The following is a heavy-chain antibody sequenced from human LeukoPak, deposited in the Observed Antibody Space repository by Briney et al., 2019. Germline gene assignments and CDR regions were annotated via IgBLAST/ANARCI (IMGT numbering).Heavy chain of an antibody. CDR3: ARLAYYYDSSGYYRRWGGFDY. V-gene: IGHV5-51*01. Sequence: GESLKISCKGSGYSFTSYWIGWVRQMPGKVLEWMGIIYPGDSDTRYSPSFQGQVTISADKSISTAYLQWSSLKASDTAMYYCARLAYYYDSSGYYRRWGGFDYWGQGTLVTVSS. J-gene: IGHJ4*02. CDR1: GYSFTSYW. CDR2: IYPGDSDT. D-gene: IGHD3-22*01.